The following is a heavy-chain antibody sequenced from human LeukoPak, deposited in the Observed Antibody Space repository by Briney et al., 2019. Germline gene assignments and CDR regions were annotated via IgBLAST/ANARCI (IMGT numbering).Heavy chain of an antibody. V-gene: IGHV1-24*01. CDR3: ATDSSPTGVVIPNYYYYGMDV. Sequence: ASVKVSCKVSGYTLTELSMHWVRQAPGKGLEWMGGFDPEDGETIYAQKFQGRVTMTEDTSTDTAYMELSSLRSEDTAVYYCATDSSPTGVVIPNYYYYGMDVWGQGTTVTVSS. CDR1: GYTLTELS. J-gene: IGHJ6*02. D-gene: IGHD3-3*01. CDR2: FDPEDGET.